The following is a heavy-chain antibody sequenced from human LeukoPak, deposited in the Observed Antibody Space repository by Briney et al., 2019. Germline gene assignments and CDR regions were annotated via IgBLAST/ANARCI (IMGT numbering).Heavy chain of an antibody. CDR1: GLTLSNST. CDR3: ARSGWTNWFDP. Sequence: GGSLRPSCTASGLTLSNSTMTWVCQAPGRGLEGVSSINSRGNYIYYADPVKGRFPISRDNAKNSLYLQMNSLRGEDTAVYFCARSGWTNWFDPWGQGTLVTVSS. CDR2: INSRGNYI. J-gene: IGHJ5*02. V-gene: IGHV3-21*01. D-gene: IGHD3/OR15-3a*01.